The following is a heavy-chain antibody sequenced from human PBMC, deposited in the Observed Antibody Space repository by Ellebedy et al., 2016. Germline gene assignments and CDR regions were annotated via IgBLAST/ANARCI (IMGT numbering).Heavy chain of an antibody. J-gene: IGHJ3*01. CDR2: VFQTGTT. CDR1: GGSVSSDY. D-gene: IGHD1-1*01. V-gene: IGHV4-59*02. Sequence: SETLSLTCNVSGGSVSSDYWNWIRRPPGKGLEWIGYVFQTGTTNYNPSLKSRVTMSVDTSKSQFSLRLTSVTAADTAVYYCAKWNGDWHAFDVWGQGTMVTVSS. CDR3: AKWNGDWHAFDV.